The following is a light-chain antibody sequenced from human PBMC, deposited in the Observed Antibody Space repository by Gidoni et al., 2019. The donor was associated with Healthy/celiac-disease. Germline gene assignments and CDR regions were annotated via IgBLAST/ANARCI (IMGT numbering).Light chain of an antibody. J-gene: IGKJ1*01. V-gene: IGKV4-1*01. CDR3: QQYYSTPWT. Sequence: DIVLTQSHDSLAVSLGERATLNRKSSQSVLFSSNNKNYLAWYQQKPGQPPKLLIYCASTRESGVPDRFSGSGSGTDFTLTISSLQAEDVAVYYCQQYYSTPWTFGQXTKVEIK. CDR1: QSVLFSSNNKNY. CDR2: CAS.